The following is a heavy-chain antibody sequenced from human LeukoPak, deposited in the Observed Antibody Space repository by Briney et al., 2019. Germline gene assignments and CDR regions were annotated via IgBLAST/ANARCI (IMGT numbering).Heavy chain of an antibody. Sequence: SETLSLTCTVSGGSISSYYWTWIRQPPGKGLEWIGEINHTGNTNNNPSLKSRVTISVDTSKNQFSLKLISVTAADTAVYYCARGRRIMITFGGVKGAFDIWGQGTMVTVSS. D-gene: IGHD3-16*01. CDR3: ARGRRIMITFGGVKGAFDI. V-gene: IGHV4-34*01. CDR2: INHTGNT. J-gene: IGHJ3*02. CDR1: GGSISSYY.